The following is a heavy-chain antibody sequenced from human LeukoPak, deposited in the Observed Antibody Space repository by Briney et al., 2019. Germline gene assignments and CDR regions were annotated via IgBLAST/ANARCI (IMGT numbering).Heavy chain of an antibody. J-gene: IGHJ6*02. Sequence: SETLSLTCTVSGGSISSYYWSWIRQPPGKGLEWIGYIYYSGSTNYNPSLKSRVTISVHTSKNQFSLKLSSVTAADTAVYYCARVGRNCSSTSCYRPYYYGMDVWGQGTTVTVSS. V-gene: IGHV4-59*01. CDR2: IYYSGST. CDR1: GGSISSYY. D-gene: IGHD2-2*01. CDR3: ARVGRNCSSTSCYRPYYYGMDV.